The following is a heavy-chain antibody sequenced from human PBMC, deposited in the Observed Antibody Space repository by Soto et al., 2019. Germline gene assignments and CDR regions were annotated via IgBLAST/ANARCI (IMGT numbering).Heavy chain of an antibody. Sequence: QVQLVQSASEVMKPGASVKVSCKASGYTFIRYGITWVRQAPGQRLEWMGWISPYNDQTIYAQKLQGRVPTTADTSTRTVYMQLRSLKSDDTAVYYCARGGYYDNVWGKLSHYGLDVWGQGTSVTVSS. J-gene: IGHJ6*02. V-gene: IGHV1-18*01. CDR2: ISPYNDQT. CDR3: ARGGYYDNVWGKLSHYGLDV. CDR1: GYTFIRYG. D-gene: IGHD3-16*01.